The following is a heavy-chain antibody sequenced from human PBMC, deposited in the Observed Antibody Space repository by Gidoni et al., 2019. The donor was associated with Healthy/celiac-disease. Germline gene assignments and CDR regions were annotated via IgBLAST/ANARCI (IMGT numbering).Heavy chain of an antibody. Sequence: ESGPGLVQPSQTLSLTCTVSGCSISSGGYYWIWIRQHPGKGREWSVYIYYSGSTHYNTSLTSRVTITVDTSENRFSRKLSSVTDADTAGYYCAGASGKRRAARPLEDYYYYGMDVWGQGTTVTVSS. CDR3: AGASGKRRAARPLEDYYYYGMDV. J-gene: IGHJ6*02. V-gene: IGHV4-31*03. CDR2: IYYSGST. CDR1: GCSISSGGYY. D-gene: IGHD6-6*01.